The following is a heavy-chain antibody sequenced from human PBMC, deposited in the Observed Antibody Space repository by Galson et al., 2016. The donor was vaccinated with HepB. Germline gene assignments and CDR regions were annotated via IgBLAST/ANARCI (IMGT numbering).Heavy chain of an antibody. CDR3: AKSRGSTGGASYNSWERLGVLGFDAFDL. D-gene: IGHD7-27*01. CDR1: GFTHTNYA. V-gene: IGHV3-23*01. CDR2: INPSGGTT. Sequence: SLRLSCAASGFTHTNYAMSWVRQAPGKGLEWASTINPSGGTTYFADSVKGRFTFSRDNSRNTLYLQMNSLRAEDPAVYYWAKSRGSTGGASYNSWERLGVLGFDAFDLWGQGTVVTVSS. J-gene: IGHJ4*02.